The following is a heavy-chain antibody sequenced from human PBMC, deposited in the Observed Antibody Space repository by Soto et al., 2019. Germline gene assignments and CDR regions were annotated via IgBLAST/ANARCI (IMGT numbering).Heavy chain of an antibody. V-gene: IGHV3-30-3*01. J-gene: IGHJ4*02. CDR3: ARDRWGTVTTPFEY. D-gene: IGHD4-17*01. CDR1: GFTFSSYA. CDR2: ISYDGSNK. Sequence: QVQLVESGGGVVQPGRSLRLSCVVSGFTFSSYAMHWLRQAPGKGLEWVAVISYDGSNKDYTDSVKGRFTISRDNSKNPLYLQRNSLGAEDTAVYYCARDRWGTVTTPFEYWGQGTLVTVSS.